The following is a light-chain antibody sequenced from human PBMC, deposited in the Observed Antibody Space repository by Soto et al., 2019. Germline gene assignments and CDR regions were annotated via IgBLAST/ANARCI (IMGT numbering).Light chain of an antibody. J-gene: IGKJ3*01. CDR1: QSVSSY. V-gene: IGKV3-11*01. CDR2: DAS. Sequence: EIVLTQSPATLSLSPGERATLSCRASQSVSSYLAWYQQKNGQAPRLLIYDASNRATGIPARFSGTGSGTDFTLAISSLEPEDFAVYYCQQRSNWPHTFGPGTKVDI. CDR3: QQRSNWPHT.